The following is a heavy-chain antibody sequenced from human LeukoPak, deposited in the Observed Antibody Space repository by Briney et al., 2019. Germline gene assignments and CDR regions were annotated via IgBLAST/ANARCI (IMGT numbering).Heavy chain of an antibody. J-gene: IGHJ4*02. D-gene: IGHD3-10*01. CDR1: GFAFSRPA. CDR2: ISSSSSYI. Sequence: PGGSLTLSCAASGFAFSRPAMHWLRQAPGKGLEWVSSISSSSSYIYYADSVKGRFTISRDNAKNSLYLQMNSLRAEDTAVYYCARDGNFAWFGENWGQGTLVTVSS. CDR3: ARDGNFAWFGEN. V-gene: IGHV3-21*01.